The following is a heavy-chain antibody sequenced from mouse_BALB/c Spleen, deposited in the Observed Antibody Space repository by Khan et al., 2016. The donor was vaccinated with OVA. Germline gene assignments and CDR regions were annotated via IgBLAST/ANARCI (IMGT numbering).Heavy chain of an antibody. D-gene: IGHD2-2*01. CDR2: IDPFSGAT. Sequence: VHLQQSGPELMKPGASVKISCKASGYSFTTYYIHWVLQSHGKSLDWIGYIDPFSGATTYNKKFKGKATLTVDTSSSTAYIHLNNLTSEDSAVYYCTRHGYVAWFTYWGQGTLVTVSA. J-gene: IGHJ3*01. V-gene: IGHV1S135*01. CDR3: TRHGYVAWFTY. CDR1: GYSFTTYY.